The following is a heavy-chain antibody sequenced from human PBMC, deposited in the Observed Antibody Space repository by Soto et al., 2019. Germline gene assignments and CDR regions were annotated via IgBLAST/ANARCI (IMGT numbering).Heavy chain of an antibody. D-gene: IGHD5-12*01. CDR2: ISYDGSSR. J-gene: IGHJ6*02. CDR1: GFTFSSSA. CDR3: ARDTGPVATTKQSPYFSYYGMDV. V-gene: IGHV3-30*04. Sequence: QVQVVESGGGVVQPGRSLRLSCAASGFTFSSSAMHWVRQAPGKGLEWVAVISYDGSSRYYADSVRGRFIISRDNSKNTLYLQMNSLTAEDTAVYYCARDTGPVATTKQSPYFSYYGMDVWGQGTTVTVSS.